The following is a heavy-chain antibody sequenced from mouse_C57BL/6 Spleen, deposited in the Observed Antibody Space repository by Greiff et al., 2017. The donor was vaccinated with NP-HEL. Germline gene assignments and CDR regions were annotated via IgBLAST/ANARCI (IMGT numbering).Heavy chain of an antibody. CDR1: GYTFTSYW. CDR3: ARKGYDGKGYFDV. V-gene: IGHV1-61*01. J-gene: IGHJ1*03. D-gene: IGHD2-2*01. Sequence: VQLQQSGAELVRPGSSVKLSCKASGYTFTSYWMDWVKQRPRQGLEWIGNIYPSDSETHYNQKFKDKATLTVDKSSSTAYIQLSSLTSEDSAVYYCARKGYDGKGYFDVWGTGTTVTVSS. CDR2: IYPSDSET.